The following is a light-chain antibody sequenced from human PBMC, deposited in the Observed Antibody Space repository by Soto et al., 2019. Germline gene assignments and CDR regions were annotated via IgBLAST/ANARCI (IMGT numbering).Light chain of an antibody. J-gene: IGKJ5*01. CDR1: QTVSSNY. CDR2: GAS. V-gene: IGKV3-20*01. CDR3: QQYGNSLSIT. Sequence: EIVLTQSPGTLSLSPGERATLSCRATQTVSSNYLAWYQQKPGQAPRLLSYGASSRATGIPDRFSGSGSGTDFTLTISRLEPEDFAVYYCQQYGNSLSITFGQGTRLEIK.